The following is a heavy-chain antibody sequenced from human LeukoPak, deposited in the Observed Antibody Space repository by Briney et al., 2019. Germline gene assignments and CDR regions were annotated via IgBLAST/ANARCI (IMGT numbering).Heavy chain of an antibody. CDR3: AKDHYDVAGSLNWFDP. CDR1: GFTFSSYA. V-gene: IGHV3-23*01. Sequence: PGGSLRLSCAASGFTFSSYAMSWVRQAPGKGLEWVSAISGSGGSTYYADSVKGRFTISRDNSKNTLYLQMNSLRAEDTAVYYCAKDHYDVAGSLNWFDPWGQGTLVTVSS. J-gene: IGHJ5*02. CDR2: ISGSGGST. D-gene: IGHD2-15*01.